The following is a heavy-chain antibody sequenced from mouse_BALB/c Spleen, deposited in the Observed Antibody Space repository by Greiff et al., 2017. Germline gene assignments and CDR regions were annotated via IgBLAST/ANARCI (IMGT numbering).Heavy chain of an antibody. D-gene: IGHD1-1*02. CDR1: GYTFTSYW. CDR3: AMRWGSYEYFDV. CDR2: IGPSDSYT. J-gene: IGHJ1*01. V-gene: IGHV1-69*02. Sequence: VQLQQSGAELVKPGASVKLSCKASGYTFTSYWMHWVKQRPGQGLEWIGEIGPSDSYTNYNQKFKGKATLTVDKSSSTAYMQLSSLTSEDSAVYYCAMRWGSYEYFDVWGAGTTVTVSS.